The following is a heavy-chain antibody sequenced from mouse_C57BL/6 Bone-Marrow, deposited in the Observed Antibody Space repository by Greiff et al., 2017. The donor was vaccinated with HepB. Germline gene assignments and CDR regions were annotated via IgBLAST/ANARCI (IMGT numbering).Heavy chain of an antibody. V-gene: IGHV5-17*01. D-gene: IGHD1-1*01. CDR3: ARPLITTAMDY. CDR2: ISSGSSTI. CDR1: GFTFSDYG. Sequence: EVKLMESGGGLVKPGGSLKLSCAASGFTFSDYGMHWVRQAPEKGLEWVAYISSGSSTIYYADTVKGRVTISRDNAKNTLFLQMTSLRSEDTAMYYCARPLITTAMDYWGQGTSVTVSS. J-gene: IGHJ4*01.